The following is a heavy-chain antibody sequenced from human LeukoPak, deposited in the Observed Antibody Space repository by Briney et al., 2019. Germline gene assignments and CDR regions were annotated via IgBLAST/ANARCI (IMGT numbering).Heavy chain of an antibody. J-gene: IGHJ6*02. V-gene: IGHV1-2*06. Sequence: GASVKVSCKASGYTFTSYGISWVRQAPGQGLEWMGRINPNSGGTNYAQKFQGRVTMTRDTSISTAYMEPSRLRSDDTAVYYCARGGYDFVYYYYGMDVWGQGTTVTVSS. D-gene: IGHD3-3*01. CDR2: INPNSGGT. CDR3: ARGGYDFVYYYYGMDV. CDR1: GYTFTSYG.